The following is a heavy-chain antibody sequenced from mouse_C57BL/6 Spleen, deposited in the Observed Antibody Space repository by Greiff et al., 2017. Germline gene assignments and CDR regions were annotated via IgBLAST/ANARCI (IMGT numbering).Heavy chain of an antibody. V-gene: IGHV1-59*01. D-gene: IGHD1-1*01. CDR3: ARGYYGSSRYFDY. J-gene: IGHJ2*01. CDR1: GYTFTSYW. Sequence: QVQLQQPGAELVRPGTSVKLSCKASGYTFTSYWMHWVKQRPGQGLEWIGVIDPSDSYTNYNQKFKGKATLTVDTSSSTAYMQLSSLTSEDSAVYYCARGYYGSSRYFDYWGQGTTLTVSS. CDR2: IDPSDSYT.